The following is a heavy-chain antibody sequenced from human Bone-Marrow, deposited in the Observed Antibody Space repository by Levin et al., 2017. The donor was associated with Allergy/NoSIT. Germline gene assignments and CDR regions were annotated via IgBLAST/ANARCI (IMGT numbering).Heavy chain of an antibody. J-gene: IGHJ6*02. V-gene: IGHV3-11*01. Sequence: PGGSLRLSCAASGFTFSDYYMSWIRQAPGRGLEWVSYISTGGSTIYHADSVKGRFTISRDNAKNSLYLQMNSLRAEDTAVYYCSGSYVYYYYGLDVWGQGTTVTVSS. D-gene: IGHD1-26*01. CDR3: SGSYVYYYYGLDV. CDR2: ISTGGSTI. CDR1: GFTFSDYY.